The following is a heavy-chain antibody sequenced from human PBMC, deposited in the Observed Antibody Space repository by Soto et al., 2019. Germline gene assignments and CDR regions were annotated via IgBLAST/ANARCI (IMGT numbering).Heavy chain of an antibody. CDR1: GGSISDLY. V-gene: IGHV4-59*11. J-gene: IGHJ4*01. CDR2: GLRHEFV. Sequence: PSETLSLTCTVSGGSISDLYLSWTRQPPGKGLEWIGYGLRHEFVGTNPSLTNRVTISVDMSKRQFSLRLNSVTAADTAVYYCVAGPDHAKSAYWGQGPLVTVSS. CDR3: VAGPDHAKSAY.